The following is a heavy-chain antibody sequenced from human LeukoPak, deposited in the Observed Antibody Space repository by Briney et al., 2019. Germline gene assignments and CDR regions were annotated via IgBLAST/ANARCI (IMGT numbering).Heavy chain of an antibody. CDR1: GYTFTSYD. J-gene: IGHJ5*02. CDR2: MSPNSGNT. Sequence: GASVKVSCKASGYTFTSYDINWVRQATGQGLEWMGWMSPNSGNTGYAQKFQGRVTMTRNTSISTAYMELSSLRSEDTAVYYCARRMIVGNWFDPWGQGTLVTVSS. V-gene: IGHV1-8*01. CDR3: ARRMIVGNWFDP. D-gene: IGHD3-22*01.